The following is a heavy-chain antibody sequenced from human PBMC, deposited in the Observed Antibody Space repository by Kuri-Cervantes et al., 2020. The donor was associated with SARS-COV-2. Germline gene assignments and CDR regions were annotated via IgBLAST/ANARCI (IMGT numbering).Heavy chain of an antibody. J-gene: IGHJ5*02. D-gene: IGHD3-3*01. CDR2: IIPIFGTA. CDR3: ARDKGEYYDFWSGYSKTACWFDP. V-gene: IGHV1-69*05. Sequence: SVKVSCKASGGTFSSYAISWVRQAPGQGLEWMGGIIPIFGTANYAQKFQGRVTMTRDTSTSIVYMELSSLRSEDTAVYYCARDKGEYYDFWSGYSKTACWFDPWGQGTLVTVSS. CDR1: GGTFSSYA.